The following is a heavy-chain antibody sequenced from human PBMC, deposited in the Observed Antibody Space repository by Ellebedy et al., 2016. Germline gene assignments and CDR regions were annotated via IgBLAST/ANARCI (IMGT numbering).Heavy chain of an antibody. V-gene: IGHV3-11*06. J-gene: IGHJ5*02. CDR2: ISGTSADT. Sequence: GESLKISCAASGFTFGDYYMTWIRQPSGKGLEWLSYISGTSADTDYADSVRGRFSISRDNAKNTLYLQMNGLRVEDTAVYYCARHARVPASWGPGTLVTVSS. D-gene: IGHD6-6*01. CDR1: GFTFGDYY. CDR3: ARHARVPAS.